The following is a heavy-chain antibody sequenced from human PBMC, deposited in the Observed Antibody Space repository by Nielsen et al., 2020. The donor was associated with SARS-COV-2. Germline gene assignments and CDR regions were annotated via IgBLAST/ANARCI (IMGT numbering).Heavy chain of an antibody. CDR2: ISYDGSNK. Sequence: GGSLRLSCAASGFTFSTYGTHWVRQAPGKGLEWVAAISYDGSNKYYVDSVKGRFTISRDNSKNTLYLQMSSLREEDTAVYYCAKDWTAIVVVPSGGVDYWGQGTLVTVSS. V-gene: IGHV3-30*18. D-gene: IGHD2-15*01. CDR1: GFTFSTYG. J-gene: IGHJ4*02. CDR3: AKDWTAIVVVPSGGVDY.